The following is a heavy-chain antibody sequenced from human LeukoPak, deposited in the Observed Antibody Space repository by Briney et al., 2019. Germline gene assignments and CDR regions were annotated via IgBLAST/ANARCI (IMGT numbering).Heavy chain of an antibody. V-gene: IGHV3-43*01. CDR2: ISWDGGST. D-gene: IGHD3-10*01. CDR3: AESGNYGSGNGMDV. Sequence: GGSLRLSCAASGFTLDDYTMHWVRQAPGKGLEWVPLISWDGGSTYYADSVKGRFTISRDNSKNSLYLQMNSLRTEDTALYYCAESGNYGSGNGMDVWGQGTTVTVSS. CDR1: GFTLDDYT. J-gene: IGHJ6*02.